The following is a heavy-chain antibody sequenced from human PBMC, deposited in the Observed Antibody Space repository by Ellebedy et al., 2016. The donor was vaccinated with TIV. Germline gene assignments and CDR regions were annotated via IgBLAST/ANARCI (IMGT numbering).Heavy chain of an antibody. D-gene: IGHD3-10*02. J-gene: IGHJ6*02. Sequence: SVQVSCXASGCTFSSYAISWVRQAPGQGLEWMGGIIPIFGTANYAQKFQGRVTITADESTSTAYMELSSLRSEDTAVYYCARGAYMFVGINYYYGMDVWGQGATVTVSS. CDR1: GCTFSSYA. CDR2: IIPIFGTA. V-gene: IGHV1-69*13. CDR3: ARGAYMFVGINYYYGMDV.